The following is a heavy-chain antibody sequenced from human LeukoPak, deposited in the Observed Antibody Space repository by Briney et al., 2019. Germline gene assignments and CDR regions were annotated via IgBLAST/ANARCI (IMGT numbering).Heavy chain of an antibody. J-gene: IGHJ4*02. CDR1: GGSSSGYY. Sequence: SETLSLTCAVYGGSSSGYYWSWIRQPPGKGLEWIGEINHSGSTNYNPSLKSRVTISVDTSKNQFSLKLSSVTAADTAVYYCARGGGSYWGQGTLVTVSS. CDR2: INHSGST. D-gene: IGHD3-16*01. V-gene: IGHV4-34*01. CDR3: ARGGGSY.